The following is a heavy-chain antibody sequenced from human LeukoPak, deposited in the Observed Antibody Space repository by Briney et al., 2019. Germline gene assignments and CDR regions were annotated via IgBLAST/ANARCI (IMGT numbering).Heavy chain of an antibody. Sequence: GGSLRLSCAASGFTFSSYSMNWVRQAPGKGLEWVSYISSSSSTIYYADSVKGRFTISRDNAKNSLYLQMNSLRDEDTAVYYCARGMYGSGSYFLGDYWGQGTLVTVSS. CDR3: ARGMYGSGSYFLGDY. V-gene: IGHV3-48*02. D-gene: IGHD3-10*01. CDR1: GFTFSSYS. J-gene: IGHJ4*02. CDR2: ISSSSSTI.